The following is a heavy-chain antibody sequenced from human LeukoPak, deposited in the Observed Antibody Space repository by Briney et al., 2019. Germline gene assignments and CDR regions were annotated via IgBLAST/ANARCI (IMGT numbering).Heavy chain of an antibody. J-gene: IGHJ6*02. CDR3: ARKKTGATNGLDV. CDR2: ISYSGRT. D-gene: IGHD1-1*01. V-gene: IGHV4-39*01. Sequence: SETLSLTCTVSGGSISSSSYYWGCIRQPPGEGPEWIGSISYSGRTHYNPSLKSRVSISVDTSKNQFSLNLSSVTAADTAVYYCARKKTGATNGLDVWGQGTTVTVSS. CDR1: GGSISSSSYY.